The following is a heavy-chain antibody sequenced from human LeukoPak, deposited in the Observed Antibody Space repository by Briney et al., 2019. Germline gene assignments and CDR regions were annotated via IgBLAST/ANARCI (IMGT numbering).Heavy chain of an antibody. CDR1: GGSISSYY. V-gene: IGHV4-59*01. CDR2: IYYSGST. Sequence: SETLSLTCTVSGGSISSYYWSWIRQPPGKGLEWIGYIYYSGSTNYNPSLKSRVTISVDTSKNQFSLKLSSVTAADTAVYYCARAGQWELLEDLDAFDIWGQGTMVTVSS. CDR3: ARAGQWELLEDLDAFDI. D-gene: IGHD1-26*01. J-gene: IGHJ3*02.